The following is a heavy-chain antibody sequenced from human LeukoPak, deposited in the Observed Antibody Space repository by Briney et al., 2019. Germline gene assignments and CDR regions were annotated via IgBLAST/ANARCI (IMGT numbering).Heavy chain of an antibody. D-gene: IGHD1-7*01. CDR2: IYYSGST. CDR3: ARGAGTTYYYYYMDV. V-gene: IGHV4-39*07. CDR1: GGSISSSSYY. J-gene: IGHJ6*03. Sequence: SETLSLTCTVSGGSISSSSYYWGWIRQPPGKGLEWIGSIYYSGSTYYNPSLKSRVTISVDTSKNQFSLKLSSVTAADPAVYYYARGAGTTYYYYYMDVWSKGTTVTVSS.